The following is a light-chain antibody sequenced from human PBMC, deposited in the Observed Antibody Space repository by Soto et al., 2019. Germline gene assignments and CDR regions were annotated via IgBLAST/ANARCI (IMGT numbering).Light chain of an antibody. V-gene: IGLV2-14*03. CDR3: SSYTPSSTSV. CDR1: SSDVGGYNY. CDR2: AVS. Sequence: QSALTQPASVSGSPGQSITIFCTGTSSDVGGYNYVSWYQQYPGKAPKLMIYAVSSRPSGVSNRFSGSKSGNTASLTISGLQAEDEADYHCSSYTPSSTSVFGTGTKLTVL. J-gene: IGLJ1*01.